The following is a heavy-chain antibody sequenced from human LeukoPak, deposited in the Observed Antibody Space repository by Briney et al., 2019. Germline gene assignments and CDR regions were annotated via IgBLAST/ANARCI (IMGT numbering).Heavy chain of an antibody. Sequence: GGSLRLSCAASGFTFSSYGMHWVRQAPGKGLEWVAFIRYDGSNKYYADSVKGRFTISRDNSKNTLYLQMNSLRAEDTAVYYCAKDQNDILTGTFDYWGQGTLVTVSS. CDR2: IRYDGSNK. CDR3: AKDQNDILTGTFDY. CDR1: GFTFSSYG. V-gene: IGHV3-30*02. D-gene: IGHD3-9*01. J-gene: IGHJ4*02.